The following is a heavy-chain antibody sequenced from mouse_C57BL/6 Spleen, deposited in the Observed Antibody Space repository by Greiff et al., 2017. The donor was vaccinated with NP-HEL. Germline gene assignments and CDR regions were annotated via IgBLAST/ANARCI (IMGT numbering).Heavy chain of an antibody. D-gene: IGHD4-1*01. J-gene: IGHJ4*01. CDR1: GFSLTSYG. CDR2: IWSGGST. V-gene: IGHV2-2*01. Sequence: VQGVESGPGLVQPSQSLSITCTVSGFSLTSYGVHWVRQSPGKGLEWLGVIWSGGSTDYNAAFISRLSISKDNSKSQVFFKMNSLQADDTAIYYCARTGTRGDYYAMDYWGQGTSVTVSS. CDR3: ARTGTRGDYYAMDY.